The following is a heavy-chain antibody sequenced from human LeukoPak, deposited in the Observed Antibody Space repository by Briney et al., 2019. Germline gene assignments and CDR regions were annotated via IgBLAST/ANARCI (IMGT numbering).Heavy chain of an antibody. J-gene: IGHJ6*02. Sequence: GGSLRLSCAASGFTFSSYSMNWVRQAPGKGLEWVSSISSSSYIYYADSVKGRFTISRDNAKNSLYLQMNSLRAEDTAVYYCARVGGIVGATTRHYYYYGMDVWGQGTTVTVSS. CDR3: ARVGGIVGATTRHYYYYGMDV. CDR2: ISSSSYI. CDR1: GFTFSSYS. D-gene: IGHD1-26*01. V-gene: IGHV3-21*01.